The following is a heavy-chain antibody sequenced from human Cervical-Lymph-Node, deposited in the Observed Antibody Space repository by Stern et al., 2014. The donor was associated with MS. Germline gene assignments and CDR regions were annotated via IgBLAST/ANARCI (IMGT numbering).Heavy chain of an antibody. V-gene: IGHV7-4-1*02. CDR1: GNTFTSFA. CDR3: ARTDSSGYLIDY. J-gene: IGHJ4*02. Sequence: QLVQSGSELKKPGASVKVSCKASGNTFTSFALNWVRQAPGQGLEWMGWINTNTEKATYAKGFRGRFVFSLDTSVTTTFLQISSLKADDTAVYFCARTDSSGYLIDYWGQGTLVSVSS. D-gene: IGHD3-22*01. CDR2: INTNTEKA.